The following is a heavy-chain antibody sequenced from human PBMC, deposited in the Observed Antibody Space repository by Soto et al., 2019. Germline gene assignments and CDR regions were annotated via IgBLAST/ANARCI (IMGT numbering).Heavy chain of an antibody. CDR3: AKDEGTSSTVFDY. CDR2: ITATNGNT. Sequence: GGSLRLSCVASGFTFKSYAMGWVRQAPGTGLEWVSSITATNGNTYYADSVRGRSTISRDNSRNSLFLQMNGLRPEDSALYYCAKDEGTSSTVFDYWGQGTLVTVSS. V-gene: IGHV3-23*01. J-gene: IGHJ4*02. D-gene: IGHD4-4*01. CDR1: GFTFKSYA.